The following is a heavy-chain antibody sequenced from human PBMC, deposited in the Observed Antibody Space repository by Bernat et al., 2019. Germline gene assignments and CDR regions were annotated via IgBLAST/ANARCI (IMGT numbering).Heavy chain of an antibody. CDR1: GGSIRSTY. J-gene: IGHJ4*02. CDR2: IYHSGST. V-gene: IGHV4-59*01. D-gene: IGHD1-26*01. CDR3: ARQHEERGSLYHFDY. Sequence: QVQLQESGPGLVKPSETLSLTCTVSGGSIRSTYWSWIRQPPGKGLEWIGYIYHSGSTNYNPSLKSRVAMSIDTSKNQFSLKLSSVTAADTAVYYCARQHEERGSLYHFDYRGQGTLVTVSS.